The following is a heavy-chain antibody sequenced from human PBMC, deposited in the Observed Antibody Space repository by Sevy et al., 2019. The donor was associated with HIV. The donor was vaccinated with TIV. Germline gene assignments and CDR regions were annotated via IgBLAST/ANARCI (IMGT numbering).Heavy chain of an antibody. D-gene: IGHD3-3*01. CDR3: ARGLRFLGAFDY. V-gene: IGHV4-59*13. J-gene: IGHJ4*02. Sequence: SETLSLTCTVSGGSISSYYWSWIRQPPGKGLEWIGYIYYSGSTNYNPSLKSRVTISVDTSKNQFSLKLSSVTAADTALYYCARGLRFLGAFDYWGQGTLVTVSS. CDR1: GGSISSYY. CDR2: IYYSGST.